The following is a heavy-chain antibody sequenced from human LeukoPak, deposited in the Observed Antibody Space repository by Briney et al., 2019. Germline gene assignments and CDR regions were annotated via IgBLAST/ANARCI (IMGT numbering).Heavy chain of an antibody. V-gene: IGHV3-23*01. Sequence: PGGSLRLSCAASGFTFSSYAMSWVRQAPGKGLEWVSGISGSGGSTNYADSVKGRFTISRDNPKNTLYLQMNSLRAEDTALYYCAKDSSGWYHWFDPWGQGTLVTVSS. CDR2: ISGSGGST. J-gene: IGHJ5*02. CDR1: GFTFSSYA. D-gene: IGHD6-19*01. CDR3: AKDSSGWYHWFDP.